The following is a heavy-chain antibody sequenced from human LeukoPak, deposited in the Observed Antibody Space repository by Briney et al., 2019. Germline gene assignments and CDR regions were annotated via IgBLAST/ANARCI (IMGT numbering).Heavy chain of an antibody. CDR2: ISSSSSYI. V-gene: IGHV3-21*01. D-gene: IGHD6-19*01. Sequence: PGGSLRLSCAASGFTFSSYSMNWVRQAPGKGLEWVSSISSSSSYIYYADSVKGRLTISRDNAKNSLYLQMNSLRAEDTAVYYCARDPTPVAVAGNDAFDIWGQGTMVTVSS. J-gene: IGHJ3*02. CDR1: GFTFSSYS. CDR3: ARDPTPVAVAGNDAFDI.